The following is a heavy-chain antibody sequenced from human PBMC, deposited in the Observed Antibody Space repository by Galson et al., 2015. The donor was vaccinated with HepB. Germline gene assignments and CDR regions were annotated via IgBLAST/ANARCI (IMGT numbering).Heavy chain of an antibody. CDR3: AKLSGAVAAYEYFQH. D-gene: IGHD6-19*01. Sequence: SLRLSCAASGFTFGTYAMSWVRQAPGKGLEWVSTISGDGGGTYYADSVKGRFTISRDKSKNTLYLHMNSLRAEDTAVYYCAKLSGAVAAYEYFQHWGQGTLVTVSS. V-gene: IGHV3-23*01. CDR2: ISGDGGGT. CDR1: GFTFGTYA. J-gene: IGHJ1*01.